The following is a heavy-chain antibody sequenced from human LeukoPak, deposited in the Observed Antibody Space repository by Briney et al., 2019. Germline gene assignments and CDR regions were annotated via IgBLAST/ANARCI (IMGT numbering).Heavy chain of an antibody. Sequence: GASVKVSCKASGYTFTGYYMHWVRQAPGQGLEWMGWINPNSGGTNYAQKFQGRVTMTRDTSISTAYMELSRLRSDDTAVYYCARVYYYYGSGSHNWFDPWGQGTLVTVSS. V-gene: IGHV1-2*02. CDR3: ARVYYYYGSGSHNWFDP. D-gene: IGHD3-10*01. J-gene: IGHJ5*02. CDR2: INPNSGGT. CDR1: GYTFTGYY.